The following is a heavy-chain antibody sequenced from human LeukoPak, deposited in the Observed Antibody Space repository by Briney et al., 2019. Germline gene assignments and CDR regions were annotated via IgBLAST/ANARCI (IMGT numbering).Heavy chain of an antibody. CDR1: GFTFSSYA. V-gene: IGHV3-23*01. J-gene: IGHJ3*02. CDR2: ISGSGGST. D-gene: IGHD2-21*02. CDR3: ANDVKVVVTEAFDI. Sequence: GGSLRLSCAASGFTFSSYAMSWVRQAPGKGLEWVSAISGSGGSTYYADSVKGRFTISRDNSKNTLCLQMNSLRAEDTAVYYCANDVKVVVTEAFDIWGQGTMVTVSS.